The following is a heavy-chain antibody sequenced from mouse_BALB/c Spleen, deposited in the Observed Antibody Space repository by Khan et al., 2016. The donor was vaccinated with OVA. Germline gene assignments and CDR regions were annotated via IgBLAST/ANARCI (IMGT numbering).Heavy chain of an antibody. CDR1: GYTFSSYW. V-gene: IGHV1-9*01. D-gene: IGHD2-2*01. CDR2: IFPGSVST. J-gene: IGHJ3*01. CDR3: ARGGYGGFAY. Sequence: QVQLKQSGGDLMKPGASVKISCKATGYTFSSYWIAWVKQRPGHGLEWIGQIFPGSVSTTYNEKFKGKATFTADTSSNTAYMQLSSLTSEDSAVYYCARGGYGGFAYWGQGTLVTVSA.